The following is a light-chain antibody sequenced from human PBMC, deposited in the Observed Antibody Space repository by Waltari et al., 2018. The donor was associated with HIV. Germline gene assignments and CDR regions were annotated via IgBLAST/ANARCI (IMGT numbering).Light chain of an antibody. J-gene: IGLJ3*02. CDR1: SSTIGSNY. Sequence: QSVLTQPPSASGTPGQRVTISCSGSSSTIGSNYVYWYQQLPGTTPNPLIYRKNQRPSGVPDRFSGSKSGTSASLAISGLRSEDEADYYCAAWDDSLSGPVFGGGTKLTVL. V-gene: IGLV1-47*01. CDR2: RKN. CDR3: AAWDDSLSGPV.